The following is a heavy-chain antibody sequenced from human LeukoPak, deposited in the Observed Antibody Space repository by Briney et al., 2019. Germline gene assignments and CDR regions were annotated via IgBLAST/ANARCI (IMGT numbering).Heavy chain of an antibody. V-gene: IGHV1-18*01. CDR2: ISAYNGNT. CDR1: GYTFTSYG. CDR3: ARDLGPYGSGSYLDY. J-gene: IGHJ4*02. Sequence: ASVKVFCKASGYTFTSYGISWVRQAPGQGLEWMGWISAYNGNTNYAQKLQGRVTMTTDTSTSTAYMELRSLRSDDTAVYYCARDLGPYGSGSYLDYWGQGTLVTVSS. D-gene: IGHD3-10*01.